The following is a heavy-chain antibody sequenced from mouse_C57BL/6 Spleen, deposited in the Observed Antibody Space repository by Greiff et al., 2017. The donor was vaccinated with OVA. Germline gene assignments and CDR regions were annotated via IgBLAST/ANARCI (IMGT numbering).Heavy chain of an antibody. J-gene: IGHJ3*01. CDR2: IDPNSGGT. D-gene: IGHD2-14*01. CDR3: ARWYEDYGGAWFAY. CDR1: GYTFTSYW. Sequence: VQLQQPGAELVKPGASVKLSCKASGYTFTSYWMHWVKQRPGRGLEWIGRIDPNSGGTKYNEKFKSKATLTVDKPSSTAYMQLSSLTSEDSAVYYCARWYEDYGGAWFAYWGQGTLVTVSA. V-gene: IGHV1-72*01.